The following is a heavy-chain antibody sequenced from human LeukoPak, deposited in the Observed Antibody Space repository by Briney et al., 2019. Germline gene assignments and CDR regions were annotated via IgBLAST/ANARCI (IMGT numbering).Heavy chain of an antibody. CDR1: GGSISSGSYY. CDR3: ASLGYSGGWSYYMDV. Sequence: SETLSLTCTVSGGSISSGSYYWGWIRQPAGKGLEWIVRIYTSGSTNYNPSLKSRFTISVATSKNQFSLKLSSVTAADTAVYYCASLGYSGGWSYYMDVWGKGTTVTISS. CDR2: IYTSGST. V-gene: IGHV4-61*02. D-gene: IGHD6-19*01. J-gene: IGHJ6*03.